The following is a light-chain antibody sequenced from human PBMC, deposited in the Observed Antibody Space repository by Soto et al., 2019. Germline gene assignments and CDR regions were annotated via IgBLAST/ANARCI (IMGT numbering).Light chain of an antibody. J-gene: IGLJ1*01. Sequence: QSVLTQPPAASGTPGQRVTISCSGSSSNIGSNYVYWYQQLPGTAPKLLTYRNNQRPSGVPDRFSGSKSGTSASLAISGLRSEDEADYYCAAWDDCMSVLYVFGTGIQVTVL. V-gene: IGLV1-47*01. CDR1: SSNIGSNY. CDR2: RNN. CDR3: AAWDDCMSVLYV.